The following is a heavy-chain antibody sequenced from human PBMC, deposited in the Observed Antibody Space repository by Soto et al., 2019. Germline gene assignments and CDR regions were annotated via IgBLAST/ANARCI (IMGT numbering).Heavy chain of an antibody. V-gene: IGHV4-28*01. CDR2: IYYSGST. CDR3: ANYRVRSYYFDY. CDR1: GYSISSSNW. Sequence: QVQLQESGPGLVKPSDTPSLTCAVSGYSISSSNWWGWIRQPPGKGLEWIRYIYYSGSTYYNPSLKSRVTMSVDTSKNQFSLKLSSVTAVDTAMYYCANYRVRSYYFDYWGQGTLVTVSS. D-gene: IGHD1-26*01. J-gene: IGHJ4*02.